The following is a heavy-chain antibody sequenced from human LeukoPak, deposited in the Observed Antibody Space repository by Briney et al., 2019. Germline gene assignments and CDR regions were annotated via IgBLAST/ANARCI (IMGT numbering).Heavy chain of an antibody. CDR3: AREAIEGYYDSSGYYTGHAFDI. CDR1: GGSISSYY. V-gene: IGHV4-59*01. D-gene: IGHD3-22*01. J-gene: IGHJ3*02. Sequence: SETLSLTCTVSGGSISSYYWSWIRQPPGKGLEWIGYIYYSGSTNYSPSLMSRVTISVDTSKNQFSLKLSSVTAADTAVYYRAREAIEGYYDSSGYYTGHAFDIWGQGTMVTVSS. CDR2: IYYSGST.